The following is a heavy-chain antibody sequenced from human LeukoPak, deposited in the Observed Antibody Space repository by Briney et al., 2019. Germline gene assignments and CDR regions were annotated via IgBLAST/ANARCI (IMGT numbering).Heavy chain of an antibody. Sequence: SETLFLTCTVSGGSINNYYWTWIRQPPGKGLEWLGYISYSGSTSYIPSLKSRVTISVDTSKNQFSLKVSSVTAADTAVYYCARTPKTVKNYYYMDVWGKGTTVTISS. J-gene: IGHJ6*03. D-gene: IGHD4-17*01. CDR2: ISYSGST. CDR1: GGSINNYY. CDR3: ARTPKTVKNYYYMDV. V-gene: IGHV4-59*01.